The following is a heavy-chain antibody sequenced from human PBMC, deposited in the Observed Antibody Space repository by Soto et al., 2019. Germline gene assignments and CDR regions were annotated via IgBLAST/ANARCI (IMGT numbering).Heavy chain of an antibody. CDR2: IYYSGST. V-gene: IGHV4-59*01. Sequence: PSETLSLTCTVSGGSISSYYWSWIRQPPGKGLEWIGYIYYSGSTNYNPSPKSRVTISVDTSKNQFSLKLSSVTAADTAVYYCAGNRITMVRGVPYFDYWGQGTLVTVSS. CDR1: GGSISSYY. D-gene: IGHD3-10*01. CDR3: AGNRITMVRGVPYFDY. J-gene: IGHJ4*02.